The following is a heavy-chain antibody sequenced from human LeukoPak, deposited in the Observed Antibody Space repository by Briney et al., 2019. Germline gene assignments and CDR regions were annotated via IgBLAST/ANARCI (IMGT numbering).Heavy chain of an antibody. CDR3: ARGLLLWFGESHHFDY. D-gene: IGHD3-10*01. Sequence: SETLSLTCTVSGYSISSGYYWGWIRRPPGEGLEWIGGIYHSGRTYYNPSLESRVAISVDTSKNQFSLKLSSVTAADTAVYYCARGLLLWFGESHHFDYWGQGTLVTVSS. CDR2: IYHSGRT. CDR1: GYSISSGYY. J-gene: IGHJ4*02. V-gene: IGHV4-38-2*02.